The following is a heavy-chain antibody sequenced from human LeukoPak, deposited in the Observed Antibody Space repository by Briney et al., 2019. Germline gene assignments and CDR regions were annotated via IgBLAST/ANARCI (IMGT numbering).Heavy chain of an antibody. J-gene: IGHJ4*02. CDR2: IYYSGST. D-gene: IGHD3-10*01. V-gene: IGHV4-59*08. CDR3: ASNYYGSGSLDY. CDR1: GGSFSSYY. Sequence: TSETLSLTCTVSGGSFSSYYWSWIRQPPGKGLEWIGYIYYSGSTNYNPSLKSRVTISVDTSKNQFSLKLSSVTAADTAVYYCASNYYGSGSLDYWGQGNLVTVSS.